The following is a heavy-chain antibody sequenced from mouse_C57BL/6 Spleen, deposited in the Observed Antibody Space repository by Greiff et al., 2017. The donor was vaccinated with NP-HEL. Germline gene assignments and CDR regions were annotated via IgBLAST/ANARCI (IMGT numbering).Heavy chain of an antibody. D-gene: IGHD2-1*01. V-gene: IGHV5-9-1*02. Sequence: EVKLVESGEGLVKPGGSLKLSCAASGFTFSSYAMSWVRQTPEKRLEWVAYISSGGDYIYYADTVKGRFTISRDNARNTLYLQMSSLKSEDTAMYYCTRDRDGNYPFDYWGQGTTLTVSS. CDR2: ISSGGDYI. CDR3: TRDRDGNYPFDY. CDR1: GFTFSSYA. J-gene: IGHJ2*01.